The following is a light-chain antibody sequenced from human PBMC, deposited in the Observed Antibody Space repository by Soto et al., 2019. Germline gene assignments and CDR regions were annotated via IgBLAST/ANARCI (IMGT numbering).Light chain of an antibody. CDR1: DSNIGAGFD. J-gene: IGLJ3*02. CDR3: QSYASSLSGSRV. CDR2: NNN. V-gene: IGLV1-40*01. Sequence: QSVLTQPPSVSGAPGQRVTISCTGNDSNIGAGFDVHWYQQLPGRAPKLLIYNNNDRPSGVPDRFSGSKSGTSASLPITGLQAEDEAIYYCQSYASSLSGSRVFGGGTKLTVL.